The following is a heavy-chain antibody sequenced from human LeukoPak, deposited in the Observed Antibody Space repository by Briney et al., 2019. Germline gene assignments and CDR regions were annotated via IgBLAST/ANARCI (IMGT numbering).Heavy chain of an antibody. CDR2: ISAYNGNT. CDR3: ARATPYDSSGYFYLYYYGMDV. J-gene: IGHJ6*02. V-gene: IGHV1-18*04. D-gene: IGHD3-22*01. Sequence: GASVTVSCKASGYTFTGYYMHWVRQAPGQGLEWMGWISAYNGNTNYAQKLQGRVTMTTDTSTSTAYVELTSLRSDDTASYYCARATPYDSSGYFYLYYYGMDVCGHGTTVTVSS. CDR1: GYTFTGYY.